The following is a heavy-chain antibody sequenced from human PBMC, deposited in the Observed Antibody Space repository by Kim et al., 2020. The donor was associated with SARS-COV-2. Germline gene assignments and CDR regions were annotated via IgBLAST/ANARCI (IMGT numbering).Heavy chain of an antibody. CDR3: TTDEGG. V-gene: IGHV3-15*01. Sequence: TDGGTTDSAAPVKGRFTISRDDSKNTLYLQMNSLKTEDTAVYYCTTDEGGWGQGTLVTVSS. J-gene: IGHJ4*02. CDR2: TDGGTT. D-gene: IGHD3-16*01.